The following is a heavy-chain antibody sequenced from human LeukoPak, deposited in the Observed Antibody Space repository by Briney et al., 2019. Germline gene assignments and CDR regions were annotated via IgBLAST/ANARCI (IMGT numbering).Heavy chain of an antibody. CDR3: ARGSEWELLSCDY. V-gene: IGHV3-21*06. CDR1: GFTFSSYA. D-gene: IGHD1-26*01. J-gene: IGHJ4*02. CDR2: ISSSSSYI. Sequence: GGSLRLSCAASGFTFSSYAMSWVRQAPGKGLEWVSSISSSSSYIYYADSVKGRFTISRDNAKNSLYLQMNSLRAEDTAVYYCARGSEWELLSCDYWGQGTLVTVSS.